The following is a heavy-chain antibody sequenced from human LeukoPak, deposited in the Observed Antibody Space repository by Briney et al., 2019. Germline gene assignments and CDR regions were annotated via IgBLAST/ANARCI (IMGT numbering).Heavy chain of an antibody. D-gene: IGHD3-22*01. CDR3: ASVYYYDSSGYSSRPDY. CDR1: GGTFSSYA. V-gene: IGHV1-69*13. Sequence: SVKVSCKASGGTFSSYAISWVRQAPGQGLEWMGGIIPIFGTANYAQKFQGRVTITADESTSTAYMELSSLRSEDTAVYYCASVYYYDSSGYSSRPDYWGQGTLVTVSS. J-gene: IGHJ4*02. CDR2: IIPIFGTA.